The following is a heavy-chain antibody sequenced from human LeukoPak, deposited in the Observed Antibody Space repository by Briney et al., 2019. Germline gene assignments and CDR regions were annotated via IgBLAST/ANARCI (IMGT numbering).Heavy chain of an antibody. CDR2: IWYDGSNK. CDR1: GFTFSSYG. Sequence: GGSLRLSCAASGFTFSSYGMHWVRQAPGKGLERVAVIWYDGSNKYYADSVKGRFTISRDNSKNTLYPQMNSLRAEDTAVYYCARSGLFYGSGSHFDYWGQGTLVTVSS. D-gene: IGHD3-10*01. J-gene: IGHJ4*02. CDR3: ARSGLFYGSGSHFDY. V-gene: IGHV3-33*01.